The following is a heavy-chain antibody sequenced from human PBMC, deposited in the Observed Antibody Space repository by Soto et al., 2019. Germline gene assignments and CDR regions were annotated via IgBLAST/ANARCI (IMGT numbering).Heavy chain of an antibody. V-gene: IGHV4-59*01. CDR1: GGSISSYY. Sequence: QVQLQESGPGLVKPSETLSLTCTVSGGSISSYYWSWIRQPPGKGLEWIGYIDYSGRTNYNPSLQSRVTTSVATSKNQFSLKLGSVTAADTAVYYCARDGRYSCSWGWFDPWGQGTLVTVSS. CDR3: ARDGRYSCSWGWFDP. CDR2: IDYSGRT. J-gene: IGHJ5*02. D-gene: IGHD6-13*01.